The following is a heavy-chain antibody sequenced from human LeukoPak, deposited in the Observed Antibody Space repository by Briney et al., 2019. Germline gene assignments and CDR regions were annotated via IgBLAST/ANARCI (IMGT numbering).Heavy chain of an antibody. CDR2: IYYTGST. Sequence: SETLSLTCTVSGGSLSGYYWTWIRQPPGKGLEWIGDIYYTGSTNYNPSLNSRVTISVDTSKNQFSLKLRSVTAADTAVYFCARVTDVSVAGMGSFDYWGQGALVTVSS. D-gene: IGHD6-19*01. V-gene: IGHV4-59*01. J-gene: IGHJ4*02. CDR1: GGSLSGYY. CDR3: ARVTDVSVAGMGSFDY.